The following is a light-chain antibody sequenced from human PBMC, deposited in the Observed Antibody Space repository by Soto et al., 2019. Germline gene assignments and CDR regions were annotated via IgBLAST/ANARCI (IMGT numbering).Light chain of an antibody. J-gene: IGKJ1*01. V-gene: IGKV1-12*01. CDR3: QQADSFPPWT. Sequence: DLQMTQSPSSVFASVGDRVTITCRASQGIKTWLAWYQQKPGKAPNLLIFGASTLVSGVPSRFSGSGSGTDFTLTISSLQPEDFATYYCQQADSFPPWTFGQGTKVEIK. CDR1: QGIKTW. CDR2: GAS.